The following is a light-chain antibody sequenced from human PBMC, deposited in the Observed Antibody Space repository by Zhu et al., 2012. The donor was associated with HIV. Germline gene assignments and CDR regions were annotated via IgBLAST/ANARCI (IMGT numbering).Light chain of an antibody. CDR2: DAS. J-gene: IGKJ3*01. CDR3: QQRNNWPPIFT. V-gene: IGKV3-11*01. CDR1: QSITSY. Sequence: EIVLTQSPATLSLPPGERAILSCRASQSITSYLAWYQQKPGQAPRLLIYDASTRATGIPARFSGSGSGTDFTLTISSLEPEDFAVYYCQQRNNWPPIFTFGPGTKVDIK.